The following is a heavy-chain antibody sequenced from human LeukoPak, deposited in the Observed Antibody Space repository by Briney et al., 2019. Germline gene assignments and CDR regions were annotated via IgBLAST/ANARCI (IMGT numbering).Heavy chain of an antibody. CDR1: GYTFTGYY. CDR3: ARGGGDYDFWSGYYSGQDAFDI. V-gene: IGHV1-46*01. CDR2: INPSGGST. D-gene: IGHD3-3*01. Sequence: ASVKVSCKASGYTFTGYYMHWVRQAPGQGLEWMGIINPSGGSTSYAQKSQGRVTMTRDTSTSTVYMELSSLRSEDTAVYYCARGGGDYDFWSGYYSGQDAFDIWGQGTMVTVSS. J-gene: IGHJ3*02.